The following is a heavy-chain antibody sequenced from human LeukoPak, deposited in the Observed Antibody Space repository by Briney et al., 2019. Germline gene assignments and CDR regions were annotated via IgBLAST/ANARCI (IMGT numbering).Heavy chain of an antibody. CDR2: IGAGGTFT. Sequence: PGGSLRLSCTASGFTFSSYAMNWVRQAPGKGLEWVSGIGAGGTFTYYADSVKGRFTISRDNSRNTLYLQMNSLRAEDTAVYYCARAQWLVSGRYIDYWGQGTLVTVSA. D-gene: IGHD6-19*01. J-gene: IGHJ4*02. CDR1: GFTFSSYA. CDR3: ARAQWLVSGRYIDY. V-gene: IGHV3-23*01.